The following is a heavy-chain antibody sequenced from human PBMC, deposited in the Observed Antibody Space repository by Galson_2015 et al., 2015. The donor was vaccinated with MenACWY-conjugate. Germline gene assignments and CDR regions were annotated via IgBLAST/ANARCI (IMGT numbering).Heavy chain of an antibody. CDR3: ARSSTVTTRWFDP. J-gene: IGHJ5*02. D-gene: IGHD4-17*01. Sequence: ETLSLTCTVSGGSIGSSSYYWAWIRQPPEKGLEWIATISYSGNTYYNPSLQSRVTISVDTSRNQFSLNLNSVTAADTAVYYCARSSTVTTRWFDPWGQGTLVTVSS. CDR1: GGSIGSSSYY. CDR2: ISYSGNT. V-gene: IGHV4-39*07.